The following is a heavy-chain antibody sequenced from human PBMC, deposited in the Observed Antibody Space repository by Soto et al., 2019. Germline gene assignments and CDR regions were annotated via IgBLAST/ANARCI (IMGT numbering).Heavy chain of an antibody. CDR3: ARLPGYYDSSGYPFDY. D-gene: IGHD3-22*01. CDR2: IYYSGST. V-gene: IGHV4-59*01. J-gene: IGHJ4*02. CDR1: GGSISSYY. Sequence: PSETLSLTCTVSGGSISSYYWSWIRQPPGKGLEWIGYIYYSGSTNYNPSLKSRVTISVDTTKNQFSLKLSSVTAADTAVYYCARLPGYYDSSGYPFDYWGQGTLVTVSS.